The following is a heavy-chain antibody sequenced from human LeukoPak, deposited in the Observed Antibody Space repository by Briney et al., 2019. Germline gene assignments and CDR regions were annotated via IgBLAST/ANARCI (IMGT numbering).Heavy chain of an antibody. CDR1: GFTFSGYS. J-gene: IGHJ3*02. CDR2: ISSSSSII. V-gene: IGHV3-48*02. D-gene: IGHD3-22*01. Sequence: QPGGSLRLSCVLSGFTFSGYSMTWVRQAQGEGLEWLSYISSSSSIIHYADSVKGRFTISRDNAKNSLYLQMNSLRDEDTAVYYCAKLGIGEHEISGYFYETQSSGVDIWGQGTMVIDSS. CDR3: AKLGIGEHEISGYFYETQSSGVDI.